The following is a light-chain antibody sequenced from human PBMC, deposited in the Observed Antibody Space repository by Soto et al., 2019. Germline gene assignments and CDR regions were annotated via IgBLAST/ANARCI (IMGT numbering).Light chain of an antibody. CDR1: QSISNW. Sequence: DIQMTQSPSTLSASVGDRVTITCRASQSISNWLAWYQQNPGKAPKLLIYKASGLESGVPSRFSGSGSGTEFTLTISSLQPVDFATYYCQQYNTYPRTFGQGTKVEIK. V-gene: IGKV1-5*03. CDR3: QQYNTYPRT. J-gene: IGKJ1*01. CDR2: KAS.